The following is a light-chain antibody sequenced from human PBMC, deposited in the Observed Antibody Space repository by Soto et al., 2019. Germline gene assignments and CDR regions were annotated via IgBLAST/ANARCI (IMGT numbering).Light chain of an antibody. V-gene: IGLV1-40*01. CDR3: QSYDSSLSGWRV. J-gene: IGLJ2*01. CDR1: SSNIWAGYD. Sequence: QSVLTQPPSVSGAPGQRVTISCTGSSSNIWAGYDVHWYQQLPGTAPKLLIYGNSNRPSGVPDRFSGYKSGTSASLAITGLQAEDEADYYCQSYDSSLSGWRVFGGGTKHTVL. CDR2: GNS.